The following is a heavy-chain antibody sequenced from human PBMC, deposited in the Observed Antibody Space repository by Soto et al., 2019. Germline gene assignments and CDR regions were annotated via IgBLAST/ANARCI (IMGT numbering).Heavy chain of an antibody. Sequence: PGGSLRRSCAASGFMFRSHSMSCVRQAPGQVLEWVETISGNGLATAYAYSVKGRFTVSRDNAQSSVHLQMNNLRTEDTALYYCEKGRGTIVVTDAYDIWGQWTMVTVSS. CDR1: GFMFRSHS. V-gene: IGHV3-20*04. J-gene: IGHJ3*02. CDR3: EKGRGTIVVTDAYDI. CDR2: ISGNGLAT. D-gene: IGHD3-22*01.